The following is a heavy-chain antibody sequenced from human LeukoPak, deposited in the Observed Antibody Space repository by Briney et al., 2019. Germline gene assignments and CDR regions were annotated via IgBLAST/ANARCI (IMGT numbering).Heavy chain of an antibody. Sequence: SETLSLTCAVYGGSLNGHYWSWIRQSPGKGLEWIGEGSESGGTKFNPSLKSRVTISADTSKNQFSLKLSSVTAADTAVYYCARHGIMVRGVISPFDYWGQGTLVTVSS. J-gene: IGHJ4*02. CDR2: GSESGGT. CDR3: ARHGIMVRGVISPFDY. CDR1: GGSLNGHY. D-gene: IGHD3-10*01. V-gene: IGHV4-34*01.